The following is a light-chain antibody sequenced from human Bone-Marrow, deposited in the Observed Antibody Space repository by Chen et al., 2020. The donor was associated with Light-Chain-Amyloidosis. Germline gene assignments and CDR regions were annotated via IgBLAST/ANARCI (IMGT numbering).Light chain of an antibody. V-gene: IGLV3-25*03. Sequence: SYELTQPPSVSVSPGQTAWITCSGADLPTEYAYGYQQKPGQAPVLVIHRDTERPSGISERFSGSSSGTTATLSISGVQEEDEADYQCQSADSSGTYEVIFGGGTKLTVL. CDR3: QSADSSGTYEVI. J-gene: IGLJ2*01. CDR2: RDT. CDR1: DLPTEY.